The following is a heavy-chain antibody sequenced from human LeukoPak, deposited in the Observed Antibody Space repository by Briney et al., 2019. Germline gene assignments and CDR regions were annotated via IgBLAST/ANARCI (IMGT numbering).Heavy chain of an antibody. CDR2: INPNSGGT. CDR1: GYTFTSYA. V-gene: IGHV1-2*02. CDR3: ASSGLYSNWFDP. J-gene: IGHJ5*02. D-gene: IGHD3-22*01. Sequence: ASVKVSCKASGYTFTSYAMNWVRQAPGQGLEWMGWINPNSGGTNYAQKFQGRVTMTRDTSISTAYMELSRLRSDDTAVYYCASSGLYSNWFDPWGQGTLVTVSS.